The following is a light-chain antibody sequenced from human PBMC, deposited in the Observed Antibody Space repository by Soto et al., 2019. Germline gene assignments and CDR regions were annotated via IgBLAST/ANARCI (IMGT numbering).Light chain of an antibody. J-gene: IGKJ1*01. CDR2: GAS. CDR3: QQYNYWPPWT. CDR1: QSVSSN. V-gene: IGKV3D-15*01. Sequence: EIVLTQSPGTLSLSPGERATLSCRASQSVSSNFLAWYQEKPGQAPGLLIYGASSRATGIPDRFSGSGSGTEFTLTISSLQSEDFAVYYCQQYNYWPPWTFGQGTKVDIK.